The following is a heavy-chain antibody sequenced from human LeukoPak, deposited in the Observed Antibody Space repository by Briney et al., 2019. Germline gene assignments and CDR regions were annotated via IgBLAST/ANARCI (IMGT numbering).Heavy chain of an antibody. CDR2: IIPIFGTA. J-gene: IGHJ5*02. V-gene: IGHV1-69*13. Sequence: SVKVSCKASGGTFSSYAISWVRQAPGQGLEWMGGIIPIFGTANYAQKFQGRVTITADESTSTAYMELSSLRSEDTAVYYCARCVVVVPAAIDGWFDPWGQGTLVTVSS. CDR1: GGTFSSYA. CDR3: ARCVVVVPAAIDGWFDP. D-gene: IGHD2-2*02.